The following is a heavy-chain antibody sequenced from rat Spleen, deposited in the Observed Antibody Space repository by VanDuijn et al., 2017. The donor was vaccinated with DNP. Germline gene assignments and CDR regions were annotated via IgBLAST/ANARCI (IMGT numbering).Heavy chain of an antibody. CDR1: GFTLSDYY. CDR3: VRYYGGYRALDA. Sequence: EVQLVESGGGLVQPGSSLKLSCAASGFTLSDYYMAWVRQAPTKGLEWVAYINYDGGSTYNGDSVKGRFTISRDNAKSTLYLQINSLRSEDMATYYCVRYYGGYRALDAWGQGTSVTVSS. J-gene: IGHJ4*01. CDR2: INYDGGST. D-gene: IGHD1-11*01. V-gene: IGHV5-22*01.